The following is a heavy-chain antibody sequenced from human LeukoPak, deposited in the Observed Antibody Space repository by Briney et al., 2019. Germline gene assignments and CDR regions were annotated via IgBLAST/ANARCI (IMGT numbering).Heavy chain of an antibody. Sequence: SETLSLTCTVSGGSISSSSYYWGWIRQPPGKGLEWIGSIYYSGSTYYTPSLKSRVTISVDTSKNQFSLKLSSVTAADTAVYYCARQSGYDYSPDYWGQGTLVTVSS. D-gene: IGHD5-12*01. CDR2: IYYSGST. J-gene: IGHJ4*02. CDR1: GGSISSSSYY. V-gene: IGHV4-39*01. CDR3: ARQSGYDYSPDY.